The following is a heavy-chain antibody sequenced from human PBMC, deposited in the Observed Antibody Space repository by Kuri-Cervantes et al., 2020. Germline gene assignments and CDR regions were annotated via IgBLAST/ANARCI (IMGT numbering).Heavy chain of an antibody. CDR1: GYSISNGHY. CDR3: ARTFSTVTTTDWFDP. Sequence: ESLKISCAVSGYSISNGHYWGWIRQPPGKPLEWLGSMYESGSTYKSPSLKSRVFMSIDTSKNQFSLKLSSVTAADTAVYYCARTFSTVTTTDWFDPWGQGTLVTVSS. V-gene: IGHV4-38-2*01. D-gene: IGHD4-17*01. CDR2: MYESGST. J-gene: IGHJ5*02.